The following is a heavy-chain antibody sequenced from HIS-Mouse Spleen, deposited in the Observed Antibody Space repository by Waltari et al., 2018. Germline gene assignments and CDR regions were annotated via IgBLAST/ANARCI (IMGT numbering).Heavy chain of an antibody. J-gene: IGHJ4*02. V-gene: IGHV4-39*07. D-gene: IGHD2-15*01. Sequence: QLQLQESGPGLVKPSETLSLTCTVSGGSISSSSYYWGWIRQPPGKGLEWIGSILYSGSTYYNPSLKSRVTISVDTSKNQFSLKLSSVTAADTAVYYCASGVVVAATAVHFDYWGQGTLVTVSS. CDR2: ILYSGST. CDR1: GGSISSSSYY. CDR3: ASGVVVAATAVHFDY.